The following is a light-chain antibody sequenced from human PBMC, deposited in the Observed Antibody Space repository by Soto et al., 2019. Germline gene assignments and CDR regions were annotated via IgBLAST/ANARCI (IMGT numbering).Light chain of an antibody. CDR2: GNN. CDR3: QSYDSSLSVVV. V-gene: IGLV1-40*01. CDR1: SSNIGAGYD. Sequence: QSVLTQPPSVSGAPGQRVTICCTGSSSNIGAGYDVHWYQQLPGTAPKLLIYGNNNRPSGVPDRFSGSKSGTSASLAITGLQAEDEADYYCQSYDSSLSVVVFGVGTKVTVL. J-gene: IGLJ2*01.